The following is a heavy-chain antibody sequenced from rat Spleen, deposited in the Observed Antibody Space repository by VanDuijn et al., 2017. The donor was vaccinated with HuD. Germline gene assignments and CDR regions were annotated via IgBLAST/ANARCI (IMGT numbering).Heavy chain of an antibody. J-gene: IGHJ2*01. D-gene: IGHD3-4*01. V-gene: IGHV2-72*01. CDR2: VWASGTT. CDR3: ARHLTTPFDY. CDR1: GFSLTSSG. Sequence: QVQLKESGPGLMQTSETLSLTCTVSGFSLTSSGVGWVRQSLGKGLVWLGTVWASGTTYYNSAVQYRLSISRNTSKSQVFLEMSSLQPEDTGTYYCARHLTTPFDYWGHGVMVTVSS.